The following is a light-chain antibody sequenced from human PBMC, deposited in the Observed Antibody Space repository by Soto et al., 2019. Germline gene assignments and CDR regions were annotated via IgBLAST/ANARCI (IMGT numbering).Light chain of an antibody. CDR3: QQYNNWPPPYT. Sequence: EIVMTQSPATPSVSPGERATLSCRASQSVSSNLAWYQQKPGQAPRLLIYGASTRATGIPARFSGSGSGTEFNLTISSLQSEDFAVYYCQQYNNWPPPYTFGQGTKLEIK. J-gene: IGKJ2*01. CDR1: QSVSSN. V-gene: IGKV3-15*01. CDR2: GAS.